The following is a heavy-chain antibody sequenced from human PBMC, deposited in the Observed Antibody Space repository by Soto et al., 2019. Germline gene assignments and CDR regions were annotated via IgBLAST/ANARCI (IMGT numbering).Heavy chain of an antibody. Sequence: SETLSLTCTVSGGSISSYYWSWIRQPPGKGLEWIGYIYYSGSTNYNPSLKSRVTISVDTSKNQFSLKLRSVTAADTAVYYCASGIQLWSLLDYWGQGTLVTVSS. CDR2: IYYSGST. CDR1: GGSISSYY. J-gene: IGHJ4*02. D-gene: IGHD5-18*01. CDR3: ASGIQLWSLLDY. V-gene: IGHV4-59*08.